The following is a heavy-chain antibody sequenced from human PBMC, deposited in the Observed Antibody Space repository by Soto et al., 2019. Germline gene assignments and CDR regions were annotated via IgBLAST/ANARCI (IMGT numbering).Heavy chain of an antibody. CDR2: INSDGSRT. V-gene: IGHV3-74*01. CDR3: ARETYRGFYFDY. CDR1: GFTFTDYW. Sequence: EVHLVESGGGLVQAGGSLRLSCAASGFTFTDYWTHWVRQALGKGLVWVSRINSDGSRTSYADSVTGRFTISRDNAKNTLYLQMNSLRVEDTALYYCARETYRGFYFDYWGQGTLVTVSS. J-gene: IGHJ4*02. D-gene: IGHD4-4*01.